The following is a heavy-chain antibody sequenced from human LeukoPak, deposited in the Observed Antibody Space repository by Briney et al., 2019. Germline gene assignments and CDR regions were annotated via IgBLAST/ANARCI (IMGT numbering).Heavy chain of an antibody. CDR2: INHSGST. V-gene: IGHV4-34*01. D-gene: IGHD6-19*01. CDR1: GGSFSGYY. J-gene: IGHJ5*02. Sequence: SETLSLTCAVYGGSFSGYYWSWIRQPPGKGLEWIGEINHSGSTNYNPSLESRVTISVDTSKNQFSLKLSSVTAADTAVYYCARDTPGYSSGWYAPQTLDNWFDPWGQGTLVTVYS. CDR3: ARDTPGYSSGWYAPQTLDNWFDP.